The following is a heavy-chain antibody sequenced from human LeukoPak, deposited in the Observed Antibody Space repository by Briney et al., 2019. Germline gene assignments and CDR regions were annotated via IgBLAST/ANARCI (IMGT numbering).Heavy chain of an antibody. D-gene: IGHD3-10*01. CDR3: ARQIEYYYGSGSYSSYYFDY. V-gene: IGHV4-59*08. J-gene: IGHJ4*02. CDR2: IYYSGST. Sequence: PSETLSLTCTVSGGSISPYYWSWIRQPPGKGLEWIGYIYYSGSTNYNPSLKSRVTISVDTSKNQFSLKLSSVTAADTAVYYCARQIEYYYGSGSYSSYYFDYWGQGTLVTVSS. CDR1: GGSISPYY.